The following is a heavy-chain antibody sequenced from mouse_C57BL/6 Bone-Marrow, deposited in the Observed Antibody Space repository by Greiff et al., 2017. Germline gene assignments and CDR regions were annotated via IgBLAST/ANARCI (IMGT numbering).Heavy chain of an antibody. J-gene: IGHJ1*03. V-gene: IGHV1-72*01. D-gene: IGHD1-1*01. Sequence: QVKLQQSGAELVKPGASVTLSCEASGYTFTSYWMHWVKQRPGRGLEWIGRIDPNSGGHKYHEKFKSKATLTVDKPSSTVYMQRSSLTSEDSAVYYCARAQYCGSSYVNWYFDVWGTGTTVTVSS. CDR1: GYTFTSYW. CDR3: ARAQYCGSSYVNWYFDV. CDR2: IDPNSGGH.